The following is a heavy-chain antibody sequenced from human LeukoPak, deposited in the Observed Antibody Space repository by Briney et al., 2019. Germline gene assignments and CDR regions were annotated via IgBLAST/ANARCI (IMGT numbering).Heavy chain of an antibody. CDR3: ARGTYYYDSSANIQRSEDAFDI. CDR2: INHSGST. J-gene: IGHJ3*02. V-gene: IGHV4-34*01. Sequence: SETLSLTRAVYGGSFSGYYWSWIRQPPGKGLEWIGEINHSGSTNYNPSLKSRVTISVDTSKNQFSLKLSSVTAADTAVYYCARGTYYYDSSANIQRSEDAFDIWDQGTMVTVSS. CDR1: GGSFSGYY. D-gene: IGHD3-22*01.